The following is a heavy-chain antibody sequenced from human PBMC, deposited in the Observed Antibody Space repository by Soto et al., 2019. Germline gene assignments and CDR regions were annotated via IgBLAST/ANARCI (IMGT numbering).Heavy chain of an antibody. CDR1: GYTFTGFD. V-gene: IGHV1-18*01. CDR3: ARAVSHFYSYYDMDV. D-gene: IGHD3-3*02. CDR2: ISAYNGNT. Sequence: QVQLVQSGAEVKKPGASVKVSCKTSGYTFTGFDISWVRQAPGQGLEWMGWISAYNGNTNYAQKLQGRVTMTTDTSPSTAYMELRSLRSDDTAVYYCARAVSHFYSYYDMDVWGKGPTVTVSS. J-gene: IGHJ6*03.